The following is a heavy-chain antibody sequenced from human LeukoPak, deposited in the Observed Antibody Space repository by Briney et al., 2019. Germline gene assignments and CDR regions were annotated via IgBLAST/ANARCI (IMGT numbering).Heavy chain of an antibody. V-gene: IGHV6-1*01. D-gene: IGHD2-21*02. Sequence: SQTLSLTCAISGDSVSSNTAAWNWIRQSPSRGLEWLGRTYYTSKWFNDYALSVKSRITINPDTSKNLFSLQLNSVTPEDTAIYYCARMQTGYERDWPLNWFDPWGQGTLVTVSS. CDR2: TYYTSKWFN. J-gene: IGHJ5*02. CDR1: GDSVSSNTAA. CDR3: ARMQTGYERDWPLNWFDP.